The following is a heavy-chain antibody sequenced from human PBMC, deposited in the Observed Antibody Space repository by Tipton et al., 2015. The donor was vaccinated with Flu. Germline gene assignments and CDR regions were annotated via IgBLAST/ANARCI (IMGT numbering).Heavy chain of an antibody. CDR1: GGSISRTDSH. J-gene: IGHJ4*02. CDR3: ARGDGYNFDY. CDR2: VYYSGRT. V-gene: IGHV4-39*07. D-gene: IGHD5-24*01. Sequence: TLSLTCTVSGGSISRTDSHWAWIRQSPGKGLEWIASVYYSGRTYNNPSLKSRVSMSVDAPRNQFSLKLTSMTAADTAMYYCARGDGYNFDYWGQGTLVTVSP.